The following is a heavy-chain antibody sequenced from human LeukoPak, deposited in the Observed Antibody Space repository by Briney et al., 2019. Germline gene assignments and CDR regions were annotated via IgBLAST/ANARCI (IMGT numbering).Heavy chain of an antibody. J-gene: IGHJ6*02. V-gene: IGHV3-33*01. Sequence: GRSLRLSCAASGFTFSSYGMHWVRQAPGKGLEWVAAIWYDGSNKYYADSVKGRFTISRDNSKNTLYLQMNSLRAEDTAVYYCARDRAVKARIGGMDVWGQGTTVIVSS. D-gene: IGHD5-24*01. CDR2: IWYDGSNK. CDR1: GFTFSSYG. CDR3: ARDRAVKARIGGMDV.